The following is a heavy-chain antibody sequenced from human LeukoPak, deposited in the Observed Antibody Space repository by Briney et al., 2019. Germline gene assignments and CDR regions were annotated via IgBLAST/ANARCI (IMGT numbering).Heavy chain of an antibody. V-gene: IGHV4-59*01. CDR3: ARAVGGWYAFDI. CDR1: GGSISSYY. Sequence: SETLSLTCTVSGGSISSYYWSWIRQPPGKGLEWIGYIYYSGSTNYNPSLKSRVTISVDTSKNQFSLKLSSVTAADTAVYYCARAVGGWYAFDIWGQGTMVTVSS. D-gene: IGHD6-19*01. J-gene: IGHJ3*02. CDR2: IYYSGST.